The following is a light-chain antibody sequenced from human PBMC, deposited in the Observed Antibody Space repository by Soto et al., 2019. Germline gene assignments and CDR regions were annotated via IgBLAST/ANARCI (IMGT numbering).Light chain of an antibody. V-gene: IGKV3-11*01. J-gene: IGKJ1*01. CDR2: DTS. Sequence: EIVLTQSPATLSLSPGXRATLSCRASQTVGSYLAWFRQTPGQTPRLLIYDTSIRATGVPARFSGSGSGTDFTLTISSLEAEDFAIYYCQQRSDWPPTFGEGTKVDFK. CDR3: QQRSDWPPT. CDR1: QTVGSY.